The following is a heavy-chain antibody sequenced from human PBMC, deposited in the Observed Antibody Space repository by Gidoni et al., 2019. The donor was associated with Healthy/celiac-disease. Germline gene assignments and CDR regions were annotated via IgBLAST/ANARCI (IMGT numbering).Heavy chain of an antibody. CDR1: GFPFSSYG. Sequence: QVQLVESGGGVVQPGRSRRLAWAASGFPFSSYGMHWVRQAPGKGLELVAVIWYDRSNKYYADSVKGRFTISRDNSKNTLYLQMNSLRAEDTAVYYCARIRNYVESLPDYWGQGTLVTVSS. CDR2: IWYDRSNK. J-gene: IGHJ4*02. D-gene: IGHD4-4*01. CDR3: ARIRNYVESLPDY. V-gene: IGHV3-33*01.